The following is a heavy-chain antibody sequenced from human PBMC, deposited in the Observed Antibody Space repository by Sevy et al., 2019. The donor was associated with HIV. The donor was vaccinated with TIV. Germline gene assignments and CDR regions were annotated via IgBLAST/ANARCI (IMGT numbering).Heavy chain of an antibody. CDR1: GFTFSSYG. D-gene: IGHD3-22*01. CDR3: AKGSYYYDRGGAFDI. CDR2: ISYDGSNK. J-gene: IGHJ3*02. Sequence: GGSLRLSCAASGFTFSSYGMHWVRQAPGKGLEWVADISYDGSNKYYADSVKGRFTISRDNSKNTLYLQMNSLRAEDTAVYYCAKGSYYYDRGGAFDIWGQGTMVTVSS. V-gene: IGHV3-30*18.